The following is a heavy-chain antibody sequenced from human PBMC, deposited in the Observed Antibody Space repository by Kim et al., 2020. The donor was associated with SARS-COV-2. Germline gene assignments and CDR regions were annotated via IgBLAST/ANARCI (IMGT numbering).Heavy chain of an antibody. CDR1: GGSISSYY. J-gene: IGHJ2*01. Sequence: SETLSLTCTVSGGSISSYYWSWIRQPPGKGLEWIWYIYYSGSTNYNPYLKSRVTISVDTSKNQFSLKLSSVTAADTAVDYCARQPITSFGVVIPDWYFDL. V-gene: IGHV4-59*08. CDR2: IYYSGST. D-gene: IGHD3-3*01. CDR3: ARQPITSFGVVIPDWYFDL.